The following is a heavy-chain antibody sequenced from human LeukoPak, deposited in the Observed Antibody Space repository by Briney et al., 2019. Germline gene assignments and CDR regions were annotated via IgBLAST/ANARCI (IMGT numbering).Heavy chain of an antibody. CDR1: GFTFSSYA. Sequence: GGSLRLSCAASGFTFSSYAMSWVRQAPGKGLKWVSAISASGGSTYYADSVKGRFTIYRDNSKNTLYLQRNSLRAEDTAVYYCAKGIWSGYRWYFDYWGQGTLVTVSS. V-gene: IGHV3-23*01. J-gene: IGHJ4*02. D-gene: IGHD3-3*01. CDR3: AKGIWSGYRWYFDY. CDR2: ISASGGST.